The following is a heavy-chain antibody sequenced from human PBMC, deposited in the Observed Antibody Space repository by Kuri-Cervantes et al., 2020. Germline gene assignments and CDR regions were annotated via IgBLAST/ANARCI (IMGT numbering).Heavy chain of an antibody. V-gene: IGHV1-18*01. CDR2: ISAYNGDT. CDR3: ARSWKGRRVYYDSSGYWFDP. Sequence: ASVKVSCKASGYTFTSYGISWVRQAPGQGLEWMGWISAYNGDTYYAQKLQGRVTMTTDTSTSTAYMELRSLRSDDTAVYYCARSWKGRRVYYDSSGYWFDPWGQGTLVTVSS. CDR1: GYTFTSYG. J-gene: IGHJ5*02. D-gene: IGHD3-22*01.